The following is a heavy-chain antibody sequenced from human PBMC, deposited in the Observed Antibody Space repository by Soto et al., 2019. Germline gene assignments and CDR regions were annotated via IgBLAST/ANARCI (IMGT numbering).Heavy chain of an antibody. D-gene: IGHD3-22*01. CDR3: ARTYDRSGYSHAFDI. CDR2: INPSCGST. V-gene: IGHV1-46*01. J-gene: IGHJ3*02. Sequence: ASVKVSCKASGYTFTSYYMHWVRQAPGQGVEGMGIINPSCGSTSYAQKFQGRVTMTRDTSTSTVYMELSSLRSEDTAVYYCARTYDRSGYSHAFDIWGPGTMVTV. CDR1: GYTFTSYY.